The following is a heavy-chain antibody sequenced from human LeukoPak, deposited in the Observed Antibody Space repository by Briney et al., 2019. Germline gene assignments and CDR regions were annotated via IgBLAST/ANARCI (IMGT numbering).Heavy chain of an antibody. CDR2: IYDGGNS. CDR1: GGSISSVRYS. V-gene: IGHV4-30-2*01. J-gene: IGHJ3*01. Sequence: PSETLSLTCAVSGGSISSVRYSWSWIRQPPGKGLEWIGYIYDGGNSYYNPSLKSRVTISIDRAKNQFSLRLSSVTAADTAVYYCTTAMVPADAFDVWGQGTLVTVSS. CDR3: TTAMVPADAFDV. D-gene: IGHD5-18*01.